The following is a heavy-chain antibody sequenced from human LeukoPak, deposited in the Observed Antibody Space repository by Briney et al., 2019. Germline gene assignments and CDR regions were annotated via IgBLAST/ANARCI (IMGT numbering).Heavy chain of an antibody. CDR2: IKQDGGEK. CDR3: ARDPSDDFWSGYYSDY. Sequence: GGSLRLSCAASGFTFSTYWMNWVRQAPGKGLEWVANIKQDGGEKYYVDSVKGRFTISRDNAKSSLYLQMNSLRAEDTAVYYCARDPSDDFWSGYYSDYWGQGTLVTVSS. CDR1: GFTFSTYW. D-gene: IGHD3-3*01. V-gene: IGHV3-7*01. J-gene: IGHJ4*02.